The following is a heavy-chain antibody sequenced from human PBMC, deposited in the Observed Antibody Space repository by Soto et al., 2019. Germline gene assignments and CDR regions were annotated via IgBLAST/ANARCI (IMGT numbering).Heavy chain of an antibody. Sequence: GGSLRLSCAASGFTFSSYWMHWVRQAPGKGLVWVSAINSDGSSTTYAESVKGRFTISRDNAKNTLYLQMNSLRADDTALYYCARGYSTGPGGSWGQGTLVTVSS. J-gene: IGHJ5*02. D-gene: IGHD6-19*01. CDR1: GFTFSSYW. CDR3: ARGYSTGPGGS. CDR2: INSDGSST. V-gene: IGHV3-74*01.